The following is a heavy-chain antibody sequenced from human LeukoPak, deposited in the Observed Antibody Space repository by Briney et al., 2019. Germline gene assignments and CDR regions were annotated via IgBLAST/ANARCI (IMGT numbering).Heavy chain of an antibody. CDR1: GFTFSSYA. CDR2: ISGNGGNT. J-gene: IGHJ4*02. V-gene: IGHV3-23*01. Sequence: GGSLRLSCAASGFTFSSYAMNWVRQAPGRGLEWVSGISGNGGNTYFADSVKGRFTISRDNSKSTLYLQMNNLRAEDTALYYCAKERGHSKPFDYWGQGTLVTVSS. D-gene: IGHD4-23*01. CDR3: AKERGHSKPFDY.